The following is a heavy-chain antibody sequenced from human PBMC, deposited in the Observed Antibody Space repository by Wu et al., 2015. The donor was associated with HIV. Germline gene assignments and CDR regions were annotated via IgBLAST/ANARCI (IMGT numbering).Heavy chain of an antibody. CDR3: ARGQIIYYDSSGYYNYYYYGMDV. Sequence: QVQLVQSGAEVKKPGASVKVSCKASGYTFTSYGISWVRQAPGQGLEWMGWISAYNGNTNYAQKLQGRVTMTTDTSTSTAYMELRSLRSDDTAVYYCARGQIIYYDSSGYYNYYYYGMDVWAKGPRSPSP. V-gene: IGHV1-18*01. CDR1: GYTFTSYG. J-gene: IGHJ6*02. D-gene: IGHD3-22*01. CDR2: ISAYNGNT.